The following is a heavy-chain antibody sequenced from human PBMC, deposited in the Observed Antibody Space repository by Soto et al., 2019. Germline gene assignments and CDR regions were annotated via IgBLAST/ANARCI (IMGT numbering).Heavy chain of an antibody. Sequence: QLQLQESGPGLVKPSETLSLTCTVSGGSISSSSYYWGWIRQPPGKGLEWIGSIYYSGSTYYNPSLKSRVTISVDTSKNQFSLKLSSVTAADTAVYYCARHRPWQQLVEWSGGMDVWGQGTTVTVSS. CDR3: ARHRPWQQLVEWSGGMDV. CDR2: IYYSGST. V-gene: IGHV4-39*01. J-gene: IGHJ6*02. D-gene: IGHD6-13*01. CDR1: GGSISSSSYY.